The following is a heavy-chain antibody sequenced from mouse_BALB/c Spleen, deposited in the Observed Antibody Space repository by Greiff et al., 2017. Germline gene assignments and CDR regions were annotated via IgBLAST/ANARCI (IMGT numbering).Heavy chain of an antibody. CDR1: GFTFSSFG. CDR3: AREGEYDRFAY. Sequence: VQLKESGGGLVQPGGSRKLSCAASGFTFSSFGMHWVRQAPEKGLEWVAYISSGGSTYYPDSVKGRFTISRENAMNILYLQMSSLRSEDTAMYFCAREGEYDRFAYWGQGTLVTVSA. CDR2: ISSGGST. J-gene: IGHJ3*01. V-gene: IGHV5-6-5*01. D-gene: IGHD2-3*01.